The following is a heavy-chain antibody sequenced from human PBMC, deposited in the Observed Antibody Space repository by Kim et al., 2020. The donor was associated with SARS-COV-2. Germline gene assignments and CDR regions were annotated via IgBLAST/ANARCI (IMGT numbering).Heavy chain of an antibody. V-gene: IGHV3-49*04. J-gene: IGHJ6*03. D-gene: IGHD1-1*01. CDR2: IRSKAYGGAI. Sequence: GWSLRLSCSTSGFTFGDYAMSWVRQAPGKGLEWVGFIRSKAYGGAIDYAASVKGRFTISRDDSKRIAYLQMNSLQTEDTAVYYCTRDGLQCVSPNCHPHYFYYIDVWGKGTTVTVSS. CDR1: GFTFGDYA. CDR3: TRDGLQCVSPNCHPHYFYYIDV.